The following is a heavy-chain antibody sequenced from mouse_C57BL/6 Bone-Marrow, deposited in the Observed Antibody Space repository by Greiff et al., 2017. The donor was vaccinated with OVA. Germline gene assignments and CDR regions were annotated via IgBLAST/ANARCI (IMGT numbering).Heavy chain of an antibody. J-gene: IGHJ2*01. V-gene: IGHV5-17*01. CDR1: GFTFSDYR. D-gene: IGHD2-2*01. CDR2: ISSGSSTI. CDR3: ASRRYGYEPFDY. Sequence: EVKLVESGGGLVKPGGSLKLSCAASGFTFSDYRMHWVRQAPEKGLEWVAYISSGSSTIYYADTVKGRFTISRDNAKNTLFLQMTSLRSEDTAMYYCASRRYGYEPFDYWGQGTTLTVSS.